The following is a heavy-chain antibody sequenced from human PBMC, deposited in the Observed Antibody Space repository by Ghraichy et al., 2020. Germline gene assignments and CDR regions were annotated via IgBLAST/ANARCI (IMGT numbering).Heavy chain of an antibody. J-gene: IGHJ6*02. CDR1: GFTFDNYG. CDR2: ISWSGGST. Sequence: GGSLRLSCAASGFTFDNYGMSWVRQAPGKGLEWVSGISWSGGSTGYADSVKGRFTISRDSAKNTLSLQMNSLTAEDTALYFCARDGSQGYYYGMDVWGQGTTVIVSS. CDR3: ARDGSQGYYYGMDV. D-gene: IGHD3-10*01. V-gene: IGHV3-20*04.